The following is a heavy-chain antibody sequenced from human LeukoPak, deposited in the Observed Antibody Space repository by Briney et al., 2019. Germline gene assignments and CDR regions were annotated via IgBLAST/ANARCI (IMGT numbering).Heavy chain of an antibody. CDR2: ISYDGSNK. V-gene: IGHV3-30*18. Sequence: GRSLRLSCAASGFTFSSYGMHWVRQAPGKGPEWVAVISYDGSNKYYADSVKGRFTISRDNSKNTLYLQMNSLRAEDTAVYYCAKDPILRSAAATPIWFDPWGQGTLVTVSS. J-gene: IGHJ5*02. D-gene: IGHD2-15*01. CDR3: AKDPILRSAAATPIWFDP. CDR1: GFTFSSYG.